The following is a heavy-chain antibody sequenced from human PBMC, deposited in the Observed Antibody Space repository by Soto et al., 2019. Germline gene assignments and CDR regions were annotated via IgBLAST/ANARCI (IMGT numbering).Heavy chain of an antibody. V-gene: IGHV3-23*01. CDR1: GFTFSTYS. J-gene: IGHJ4*02. CDR2: IYGNGGGT. Sequence: EVQLLEAGGALVQPGGALRLSCAGSGFTFSTYSMNLVRQAPGKGLGWVSGIYGNGGGTFYADSVKGRFTISRDNSKNTLYLQKNRLRDEETAVYYCAKDAPVDGNWDFDYWGQGTLATVS. CDR3: AKDAPVDGNWDFDY. D-gene: IGHD1-1*01.